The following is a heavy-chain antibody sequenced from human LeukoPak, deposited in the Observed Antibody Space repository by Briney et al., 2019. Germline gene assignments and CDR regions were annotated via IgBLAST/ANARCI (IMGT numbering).Heavy chain of an antibody. CDR2: ISSSSSYI. D-gene: IGHD6-13*01. CDR1: GFTFSSYS. Sequence: GGSLRLSCAASGFTFSSYSMNWVRQAPGKGLEWVSSISSSSSYIYYADSVKGRFTISRDNAKNSLYLQMNSLRAEDTAVYYCARDYSSSWYVIDYWGQGTLVTVSS. J-gene: IGHJ4*02. V-gene: IGHV3-21*01. CDR3: ARDYSSSWYVIDY.